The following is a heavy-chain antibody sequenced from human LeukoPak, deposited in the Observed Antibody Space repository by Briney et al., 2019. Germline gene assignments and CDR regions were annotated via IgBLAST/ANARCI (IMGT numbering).Heavy chain of an antibody. J-gene: IGHJ4*02. V-gene: IGHV7-4-1*01. CDR2: FNTNTGNT. Sequence: ASVKVSCKAFGYTFTTYAMNRVGQAPGQGLEGLGWFNTNTGNTTYAQGFTGRFVFSLDTSVSTAYLQIGSLKAEDTAVYYCARDVIAAAGTPPLWGQGTLVTVSS. CDR1: GYTFTTYA. D-gene: IGHD6-13*01. CDR3: ARDVIAAAGTPPL.